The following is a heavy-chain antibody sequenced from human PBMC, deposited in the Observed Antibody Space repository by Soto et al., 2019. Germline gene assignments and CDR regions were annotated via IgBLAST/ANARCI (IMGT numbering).Heavy chain of an antibody. D-gene: IGHD2-2*01. Sequence: QLQLQESGPGLVKPSETLSLTCTVAGGSISSGPYSWGWIRQPPGEGLEWIGTFYYSESTHYNPSLEQRVHIPVDTSKHQFSLKVRSVTVADTAVYYCARLGGYCSSTSCHGYYGMDVWGHGTTVTVSS. V-gene: IGHV4-39*01. CDR2: FYYSEST. CDR3: ARLGGYCSSTSCHGYYGMDV. CDR1: GGSISSGPYS. J-gene: IGHJ6*02.